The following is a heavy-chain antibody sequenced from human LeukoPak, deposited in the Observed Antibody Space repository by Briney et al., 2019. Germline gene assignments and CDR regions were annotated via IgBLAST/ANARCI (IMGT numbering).Heavy chain of an antibody. J-gene: IGHJ4*02. Sequence: GGSLRLSCAASGFSFSTFGMHWARRAPGKGLEWVAVIWNDGGKKFYAESVKGRFTISRDNSQNTLYLQMNRLRAEDTAVYYCGRDSLRGDYWGQGTLVTVSS. CDR1: GFSFSTFG. V-gene: IGHV3-33*08. CDR2: IWNDGGKK. D-gene: IGHD3-16*01. CDR3: GRDSLRGDY.